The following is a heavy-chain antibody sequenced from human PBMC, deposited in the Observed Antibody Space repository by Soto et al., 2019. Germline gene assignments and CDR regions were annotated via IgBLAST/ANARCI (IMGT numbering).Heavy chain of an antibody. J-gene: IGHJ5*02. D-gene: IGHD3-22*01. Sequence: PSETLSLTCAVNGGSGGSFSGYYWSWIRQPPGKGLEWIGEINHSGSTNYNPSLKSRVTISVDTPKNQFSLKLSSVTAADTAVYYCARDYFDSSDYTTNWFDPWGQGTPVTVSS. CDR3: ARDYFDSSDYTTNWFDP. CDR1: GGSGGSFSGYY. V-gene: IGHV4-34*01. CDR2: INHSGST.